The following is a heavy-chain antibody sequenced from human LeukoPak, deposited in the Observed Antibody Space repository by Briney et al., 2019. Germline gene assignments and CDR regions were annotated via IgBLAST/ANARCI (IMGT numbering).Heavy chain of an antibody. Sequence: PSETLSLTCTVSGGSISSSSYYWGWIRQPPGKGLECIGSIYYSGSTYYNPSLKSRVTISVDTSKNQFSLKLSSVTAADTAVYYCARQGTTIFGPFDPWGQGTLVTVSS. CDR2: IYYSGST. J-gene: IGHJ5*02. D-gene: IGHD3-3*01. CDR3: ARQGTTIFGPFDP. V-gene: IGHV4-39*01. CDR1: GGSISSSSYY.